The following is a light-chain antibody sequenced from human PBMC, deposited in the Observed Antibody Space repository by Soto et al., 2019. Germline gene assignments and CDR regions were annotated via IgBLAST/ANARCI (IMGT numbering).Light chain of an antibody. V-gene: IGLV1-51*01. CDR3: AAWDGSLSVVL. Sequence: QSVLTQPPSVSAAPGEKVTISCSGSSSNTGTYYVSWYQQFPRTAPKLLIYDDNKRPSGIPDRFSGSKSGTSATLGITGLQTGDEADYYCAAWDGSLSVVLFGGGTKVTVL. CDR1: SSNTGTYY. J-gene: IGLJ2*01. CDR2: DDN.